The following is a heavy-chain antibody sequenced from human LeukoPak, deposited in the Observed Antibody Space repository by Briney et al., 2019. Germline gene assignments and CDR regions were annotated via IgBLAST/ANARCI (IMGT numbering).Heavy chain of an antibody. CDR3: ARLSVAAAGIPEIYFDY. CDR2: IYYSGST. J-gene: IGHJ4*02. D-gene: IGHD6-13*01. CDR1: GGSISSYY. V-gene: IGHV4-59*08. Sequence: PSETLSLTCTVSGGSISSYYWSWIRQSPGKGLEWIGYIYYSGSTNYNPSLKSRVTISVDTSKNQFSLKLSSVTAADTAVYYCARLSVAAAGIPEIYFDYWGQGTLVTVSS.